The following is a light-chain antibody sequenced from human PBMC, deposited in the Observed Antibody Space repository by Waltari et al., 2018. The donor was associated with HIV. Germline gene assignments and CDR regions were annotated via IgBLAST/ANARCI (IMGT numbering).Light chain of an antibody. CDR2: RNN. V-gene: IGLV1-44*01. CDR3: AAWDDSLNGYV. J-gene: IGLJ1*01. CDR1: SSNIGSYT. Sequence: TISCSGSSSNIGSYTVNWYQQLPGTAPKLLIYRNNQRPSGVPDRFSGSKSGTSASLAISGLQSEDEADYSCAAWDDSLNGYVFGTGTKVTVL.